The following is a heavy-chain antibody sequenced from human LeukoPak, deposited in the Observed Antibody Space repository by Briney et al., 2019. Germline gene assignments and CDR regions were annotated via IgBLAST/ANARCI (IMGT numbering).Heavy chain of an antibody. CDR2: ISSSSYI. J-gene: IGHJ4*02. V-gene: IGHV3-21*01. Sequence: GGSLRLSCAASGFTFSSYSMNWVRQAPGKGLEWVSSISSSSYIYYADSVKGRFTISRDNAKNSLYLQMNSLRAEDTAVYYCARDRGAARPTEAIDYWGQGTLVTVSS. D-gene: IGHD6-6*01. CDR1: GFTFSSYS. CDR3: ARDRGAARPTEAIDY.